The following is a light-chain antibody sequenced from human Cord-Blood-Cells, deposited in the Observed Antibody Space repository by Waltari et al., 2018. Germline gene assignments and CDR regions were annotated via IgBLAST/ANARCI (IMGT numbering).Light chain of an antibody. CDR2: DVS. V-gene: IGLV2-14*01. J-gene: IGLJ2*01. Sequence: QSALTQPASVSGSPGQSITISCTGTSSDVGGYNYVSWYQQHPGKAPKPMIYDVSNRPSGVSNRFSGSKSGNTASLTISGLQAEDEADYYCSSYTSSRRVFGGGTKLTVL. CDR3: SSYTSSRRV. CDR1: SSDVGGYNY.